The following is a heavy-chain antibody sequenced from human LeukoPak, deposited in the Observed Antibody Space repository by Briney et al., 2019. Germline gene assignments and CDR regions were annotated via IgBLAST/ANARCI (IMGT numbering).Heavy chain of an antibody. J-gene: IGHJ4*02. D-gene: IGHD3-10*01. CDR1: GYTLTELS. Sequence: PGASVKVSCKVSGYTLTELSMHWVRQAPGKGLEWMGGFDPEDGETIYAQKFQGRVTMTEDTSTDTAYMELSSLRSEGTAVYYCATDLIITMVRGANYWGQGTLVTVSS. CDR3: ATDLIITMVRGANY. CDR2: FDPEDGET. V-gene: IGHV1-24*01.